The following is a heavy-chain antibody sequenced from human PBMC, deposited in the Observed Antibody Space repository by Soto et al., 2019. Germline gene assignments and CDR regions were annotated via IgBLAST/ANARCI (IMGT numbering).Heavy chain of an antibody. V-gene: IGHV5-51*01. CDR2: IYPGDSDT. J-gene: IGHJ6*02. CDR1: GYSFTSYW. D-gene: IGHD6-6*01. CDR3: ARLGGAARPDYYYGMDV. Sequence: GESLKISCKGSGYSFTSYWIGWVRQMPGKGLEWMGIIYPGDSDTRYSPSFQGQVTISADKSISTAYLQWSSLKASDTAMYYCARLGGAARPDYYYGMDVWDQGTTVTVSS.